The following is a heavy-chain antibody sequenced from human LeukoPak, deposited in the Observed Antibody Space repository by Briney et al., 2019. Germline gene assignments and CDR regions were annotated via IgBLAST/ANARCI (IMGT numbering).Heavy chain of an antibody. CDR1: GYSFATYW. J-gene: IGHJ3*02. CDR2: IYPGDSDT. CDR3: ARRRLPAVIRHGFDI. Sequence: GGSLKISCKGSGYSFATYWIDWVRQMPGKGLEWMGVIYPGDSDTRYSPAFQGQVTISADKSISTVYLQWSSLKASDTAMYYCARRRLPAVIRHGFDIWGQGTMVTVSS. V-gene: IGHV5-51*01. D-gene: IGHD2-2*02.